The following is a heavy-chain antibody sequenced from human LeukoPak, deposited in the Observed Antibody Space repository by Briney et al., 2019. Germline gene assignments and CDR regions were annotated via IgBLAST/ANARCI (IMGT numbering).Heavy chain of an antibody. CDR2: INPSGGST. CDR1: GYTFTSHY. V-gene: IGHV1-46*01. D-gene: IGHD2-2*01. Sequence: ASVKVSCKASGYTFTSHYMHWVRQAPEQGLEWMGIINPSGGSTSYAQKFQGRVTMTRDMSTRTDYMELSSLRYEDTAVYYCARDISSTSPWWFDPWGQGTLVIVSS. J-gene: IGHJ5*02. CDR3: ARDISSTSPWWFDP.